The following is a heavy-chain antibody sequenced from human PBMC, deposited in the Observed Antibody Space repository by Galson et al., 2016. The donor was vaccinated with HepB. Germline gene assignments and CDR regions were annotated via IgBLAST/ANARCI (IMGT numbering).Heavy chain of an antibody. CDR1: GFTFNSYA. V-gene: IGHV3-23*01. J-gene: IGHJ4*02. D-gene: IGHD2-2*01. CDR3: AKDTNPGGYAPHD. Sequence: SLRLSCAASGFTFNSYAMNWVRQAAGKGLEWVSLISGSGGIRHYADSVKGRFAISRDNSENKVYLQMNSLRAEDAAVYYCAKDTNPGGYAPHDWGQGTLVSVSS. CDR2: ISGSGGIR.